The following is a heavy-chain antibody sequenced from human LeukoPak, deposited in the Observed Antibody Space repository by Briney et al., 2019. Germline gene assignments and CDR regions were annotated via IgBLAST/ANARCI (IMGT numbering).Heavy chain of an antibody. CDR2: FNPEEAKT. D-gene: IGHD5-12*01. V-gene: IGHV1-24*01. CDR1: GYTLSEMS. CDR3: ARGDTLTFLDAFDM. Sequence: ASVKVSCRVSGYTLSEMSMHWVRQAPGKRPEWMGGFNPEEAKTVYAQKFQGRVTMTEDSSTDTAYMELSSLSPEDTAVYYCARGDTLTFLDAFDMRGRGTLVTVSS. J-gene: IGHJ3*02.